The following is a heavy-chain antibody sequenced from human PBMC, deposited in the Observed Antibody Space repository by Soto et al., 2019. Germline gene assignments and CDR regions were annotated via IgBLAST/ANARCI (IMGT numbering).Heavy chain of an antibody. CDR3: ARAGAGARAIFGVVILRWFDP. V-gene: IGHV4-31*03. J-gene: IGHJ5*02. Sequence: SETLSLTCTVSGGSISSGGYYWSWIRQHPGKGLEWIGYIYYSGSTYYNPSLKSRVTISVDTSKNQFSLKLSSVTAADTAVYYCARAGAGARAIFGVVILRWFDPWGQGTLVTVSS. D-gene: IGHD3-3*02. CDR1: GGSISSGGYY. CDR2: IYYSGST.